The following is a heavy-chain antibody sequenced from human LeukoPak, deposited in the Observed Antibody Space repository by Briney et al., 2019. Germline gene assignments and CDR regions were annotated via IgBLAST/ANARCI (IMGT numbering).Heavy chain of an antibody. CDR1: GYTFTGYY. Sequence: ASVKVSCKASGYTFTGYYMHWVRQAPGQGLEWMGWINPNSGGTNYAQKFQGRVTMTRDTSISTAYMELSRLRSDDTAVYYCAREQDYDWVRAFDYWGQGTLVTVSS. CDR3: AREQDYDWVRAFDY. J-gene: IGHJ4*02. V-gene: IGHV1-2*02. D-gene: IGHD3-10*01. CDR2: INPNSGGT.